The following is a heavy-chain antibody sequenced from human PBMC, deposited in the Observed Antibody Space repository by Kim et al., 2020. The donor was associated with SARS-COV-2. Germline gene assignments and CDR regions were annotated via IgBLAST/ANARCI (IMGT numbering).Heavy chain of an antibody. V-gene: IGHV1-69*13. CDR3: GLLVPAAIRYYYYYGMDV. J-gene: IGHJ6*02. CDR1: GGTFSSYA. D-gene: IGHD2-2*01. Sequence: SVKVSCKASGGTFSSYAISWVRQAPGQGLEWMGGIIPIFGTANYAQKFQGRVTITADESTSTAYMELSSLRSEDTAVYYCGLLVPAAIRYYYYYGMDVWGQGTTVTVSS. CDR2: IIPIFGTA.